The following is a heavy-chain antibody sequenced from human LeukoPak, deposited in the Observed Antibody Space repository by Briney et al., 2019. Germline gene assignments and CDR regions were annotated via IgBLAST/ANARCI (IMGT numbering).Heavy chain of an antibody. CDR3: AKDQGYYGSGRGMDV. V-gene: IGHV3-30*18. D-gene: IGHD3-10*01. CDR1: GFTFSSYG. CDR2: ISYDGSNK. J-gene: IGHJ6*02. Sequence: GGSLRLSCAASGFTFSSYGMHWVRQAPGKGLEWLAVISYDGSNKYYADSVKGRFTISRDNSKNTLYLQMNSLRAEDTAVYYCAKDQGYYGSGRGMDVWGQGTTVTVSS.